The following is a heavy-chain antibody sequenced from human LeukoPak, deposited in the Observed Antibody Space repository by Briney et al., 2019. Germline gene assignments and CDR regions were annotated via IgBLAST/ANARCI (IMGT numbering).Heavy chain of an antibody. Sequence: GGSLRLSCAASGFTFSTYWMHWVRQAPGKGLVWVSRISSDGSTTNYADSVKGRFSISRDNAKNTLYLQMNRLRAEDTAVYYCGSSEDGYIDYWGQGTLVTVSS. CDR2: ISSDGSTT. D-gene: IGHD2-15*01. CDR1: GFTFSTYW. V-gene: IGHV3-74*01. CDR3: GSSEDGYIDY. J-gene: IGHJ4*02.